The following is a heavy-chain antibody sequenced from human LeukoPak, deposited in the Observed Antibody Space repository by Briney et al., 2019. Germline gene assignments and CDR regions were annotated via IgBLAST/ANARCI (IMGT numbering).Heavy chain of an antibody. D-gene: IGHD1-1*01. CDR1: GGSISSHF. CDR2: IYYRGST. V-gene: IGHV4-59*11. Sequence: PSETLSLTRTVSGGSISSHFWSWIRQPPGKGLEWLGFIYYRGSTNYNPCLKSRVTISADTSKDQFSQKLSSVTAADTAGYYCARSGEYNNFDYWGQGTLVTVSS. CDR3: ARSGEYNNFDY. J-gene: IGHJ4*02.